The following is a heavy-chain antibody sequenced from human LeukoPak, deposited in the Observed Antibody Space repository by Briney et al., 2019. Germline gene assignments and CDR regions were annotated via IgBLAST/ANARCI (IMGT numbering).Heavy chain of an antibody. J-gene: IGHJ4*02. V-gene: IGHV3-21*01. CDR3: ARAPRASSWYVIDY. Sequence: PGGSLRLSCAASGFTFSSYSMNWVRQAPGKGLEWVSSISSSSSYIYYADSVKGRFTISRDNAKNSLYLQMNSLRAEDTAVYYCARAPRASSWYVIDYWGQGTLVTVSS. CDR2: ISSSSSYI. D-gene: IGHD6-13*01. CDR1: GFTFSSYS.